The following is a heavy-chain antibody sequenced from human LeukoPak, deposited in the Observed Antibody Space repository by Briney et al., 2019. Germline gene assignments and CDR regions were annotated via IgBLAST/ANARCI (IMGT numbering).Heavy chain of an antibody. V-gene: IGHV4-59*01. CDR2: IYYSGST. D-gene: IGHD5-24*01. CDR3: ARGEDGYKRDNWFDP. Sequence: PSETLSLTCTVSGGSISSYYWSWIRQPPGKGLEWIGYIYYSGSTNYNPSLKSRVTISVDTTKNQFSLKLSSVTAADTAVYYCARGEDGYKRDNWFDPWGQGTLVTVSS. CDR1: GGSISSYY. J-gene: IGHJ5*01.